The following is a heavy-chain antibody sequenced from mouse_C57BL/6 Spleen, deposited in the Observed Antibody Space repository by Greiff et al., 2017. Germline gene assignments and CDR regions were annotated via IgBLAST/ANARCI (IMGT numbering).Heavy chain of an antibody. CDR1: GYTFTSYT. Sequence: QVQLKESGAELARPGASVKMSCKASGYTFTSYTMHWVKQRPGQGLEWIGYINPSSGYTKYNQKFKDKATLTADKSSSTAYMQLSSLTSEGSAVYYCAQFTTVGYWGQGTTLTVSS. CDR3: AQFTTVGY. CDR2: INPSSGYT. J-gene: IGHJ2*01. D-gene: IGHD1-1*01. V-gene: IGHV1-4*01.